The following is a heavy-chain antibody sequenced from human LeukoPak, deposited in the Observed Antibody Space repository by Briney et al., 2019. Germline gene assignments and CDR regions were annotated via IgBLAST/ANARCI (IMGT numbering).Heavy chain of an antibody. J-gene: IGHJ3*02. V-gene: IGHV4-59*08. CDR2: IYYSGST. Sequence: SETLSLTCTVSGGSISSYYWSWIRQPPGKGLEWIGYIYYSGSTNYNPSLKSRVTISVDTSKNQFSLKLSSVTAADTAVYYCARHVDYYDSSGYYLAFDIWGQGTMVTVSS. CDR3: ARHVDYYDSSGYYLAFDI. CDR1: GGSISSYY. D-gene: IGHD3-22*01.